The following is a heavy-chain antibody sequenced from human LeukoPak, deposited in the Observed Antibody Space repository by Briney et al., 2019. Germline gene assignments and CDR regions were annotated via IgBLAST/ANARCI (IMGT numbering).Heavy chain of an antibody. Sequence: GVSLRLSCAASGVTFSSYAMHWVRQAPGKGLEWVAVMSHDGSNKYYGDSVKGRFTISRDNSKNTLYLQMNSLRAEDTAVYYCAKLDSSGWSRPFDYWGQGTLVTVSS. V-gene: IGHV3-30*18. D-gene: IGHD6-19*01. CDR3: AKLDSSGWSRPFDY. J-gene: IGHJ4*02. CDR2: MSHDGSNK. CDR1: GVTFSSYA.